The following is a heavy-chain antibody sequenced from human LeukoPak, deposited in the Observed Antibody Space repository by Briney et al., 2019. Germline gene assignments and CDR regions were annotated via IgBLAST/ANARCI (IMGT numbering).Heavy chain of an antibody. J-gene: IGHJ4*02. D-gene: IGHD3-22*01. CDR3: ARGTTKGYYYDSSGYYTK. Sequence: SETLSLTCNVSGGSINSYYWGWFRQPPGKRLESIGYIYYSGRTTYNPSLKSRVTILVDTSTNQISLKLTSVTAADTAVYFCARGTTKGYYYDSSGYYTKWGQGTLVTVSS. CDR1: GGSINSYY. V-gene: IGHV4-59*12. CDR2: IYYSGRT.